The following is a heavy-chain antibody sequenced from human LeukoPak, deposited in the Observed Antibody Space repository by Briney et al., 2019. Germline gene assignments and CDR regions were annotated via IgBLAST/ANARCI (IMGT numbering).Heavy chain of an antibody. J-gene: IGHJ4*02. CDR3: AKDKGIAVANFDY. Sequence: GGSLRLSCAASGFTFSSYAMSWVRLAPGKGLEWVSAISGSGGSTYYADSVKGRFTISRDNSKNTLYLQMNSLRAEDTAVYYCAKDKGIAVANFDYWGQGTLVTVSS. CDR2: ISGSGGST. D-gene: IGHD6-19*01. V-gene: IGHV3-23*01. CDR1: GFTFSSYA.